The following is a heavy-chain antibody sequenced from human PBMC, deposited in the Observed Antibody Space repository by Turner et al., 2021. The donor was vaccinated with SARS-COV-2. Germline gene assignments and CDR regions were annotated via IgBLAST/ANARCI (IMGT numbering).Heavy chain of an antibody. CDR3: ARDLNYYGMDV. CDR2: IYSGGST. J-gene: IGHJ6*02. Sequence: EVQLVESGGGLVQPGGSLRLPCAASGLTVSSNYMSWVRPAPGKGLEWVSVIYSGGSTYYADSVKGRFTISRHNSKNTLYLQMNSLRAEDTAVYYCARDLNYYGMDVWGQGTTVTVSS. D-gene: IGHD3-9*01. V-gene: IGHV3-53*04. CDR1: GLTVSSNY.